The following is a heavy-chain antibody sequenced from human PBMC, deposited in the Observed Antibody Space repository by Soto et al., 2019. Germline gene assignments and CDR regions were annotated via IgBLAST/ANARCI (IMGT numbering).Heavy chain of an antibody. CDR3: ARGDQPGKEIYYSGMDV. Sequence: GASVKVSCKASGYTFTSYCISWVRQAPGQGLEWMGWISANNGNTNYAQKLQGRVTMTTDTSTSTAYMELSSLRSDDTAEYYCARGDQPGKEIYYSGMDVWGKGTTVTVSS. CDR2: ISANNGNT. J-gene: IGHJ6*04. V-gene: IGHV1-18*01. CDR1: GYTFTSYC.